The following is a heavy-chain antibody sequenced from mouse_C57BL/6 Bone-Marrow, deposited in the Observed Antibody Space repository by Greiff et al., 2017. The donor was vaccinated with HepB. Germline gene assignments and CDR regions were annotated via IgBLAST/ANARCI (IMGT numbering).Heavy chain of an antibody. CDR2: INPSNGGI. V-gene: IGHV1-53*01. J-gene: IGHJ2*01. CDR3: AKDYSNSYFDY. Sequence: QVQLQQSGTELVKPGASVKLSCKASGYTFTSYWMHWVKQRPGQGLEWIGNINPSNGGINYNEKVKSKATLTLDKSYSTAYMQLSSLTSEDSAVYYCAKDYSNSYFDYWGQGTTLTVSS. D-gene: IGHD2-5*01. CDR1: GYTFTSYW.